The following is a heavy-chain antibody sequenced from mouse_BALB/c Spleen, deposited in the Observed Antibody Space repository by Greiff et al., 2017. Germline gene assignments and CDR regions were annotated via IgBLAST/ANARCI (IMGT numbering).Heavy chain of an antibody. Sequence: VQLKESGAELVKPGASVKLSCTASGFNIKDTYMHWVKQRPEQGLEWIGRIDPANGNTKYDPKFQGKATITADTSSNTAYLQLSSLTSEDTAVYYCAELGRGGYYAMDYWGQGTSVTVSS. CDR1: GFNIKDTY. CDR3: AELGRGGYYAMDY. J-gene: IGHJ4*01. D-gene: IGHD4-1*01. V-gene: IGHV14-3*02. CDR2: IDPANGNT.